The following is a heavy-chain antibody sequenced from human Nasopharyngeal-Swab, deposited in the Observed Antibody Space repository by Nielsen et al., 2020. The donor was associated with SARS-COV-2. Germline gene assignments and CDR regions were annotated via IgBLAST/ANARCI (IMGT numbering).Heavy chain of an antibody. J-gene: IGHJ4*02. D-gene: IGHD2-21*02. Sequence: GSLRLSCTVSGGSISSYYWSWIRQPAGKGLEWIGRIYTSGSTNYNPSLKSRVTISVDTSKNQFSLKLSSVTAADTAVYYCARHVVVTALIDYWGQGTLVTVSS. CDR2: IYTSGST. V-gene: IGHV4-4*07. CDR3: ARHVVVTALIDY. CDR1: GGSISSYY.